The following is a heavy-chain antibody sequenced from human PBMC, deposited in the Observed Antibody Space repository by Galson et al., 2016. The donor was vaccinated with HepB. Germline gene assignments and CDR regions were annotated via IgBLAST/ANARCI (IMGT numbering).Heavy chain of an antibody. Sequence: QSGAEVKKPGESLRISCKGSGYNFATFWIGWVRQMPGKGLEWMGLIYPGDSDTRYSPSFQGQVTISADKSLNTAYLQWTSLKASDTATYYCARQGPVTTSSQPSDSGGQGTPVTVSP. V-gene: IGHV5-51*01. J-gene: IGHJ4*02. CDR3: ARQGPVTTSSQPSDS. CDR1: GYNFATFW. CDR2: IYPGDSDT. D-gene: IGHD4-17*01.